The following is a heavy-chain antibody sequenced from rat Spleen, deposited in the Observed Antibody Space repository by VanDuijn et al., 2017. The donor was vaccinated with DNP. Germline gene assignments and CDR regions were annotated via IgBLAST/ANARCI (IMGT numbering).Heavy chain of an antibody. J-gene: IGHJ2*01. CDR1: GFTFSDYY. D-gene: IGHD1-1*01. Sequence: EVQLVESGGDLVQPGRSLKLSCAASGFTFSDYYMAWVRQAPTKGLEWVASISTGGGNTYYRDSVKGRFTISRDNARNTLYLQMDSLRSEDTATYYCATHSGWFAYWGQGVMVTVSS. CDR2: ISTGGGNT. V-gene: IGHV5-25*01. CDR3: ATHSGWFAY.